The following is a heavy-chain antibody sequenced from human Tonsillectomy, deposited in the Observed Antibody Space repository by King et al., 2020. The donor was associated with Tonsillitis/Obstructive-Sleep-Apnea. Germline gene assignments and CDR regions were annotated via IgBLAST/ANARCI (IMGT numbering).Heavy chain of an antibody. D-gene: IGHD2-15*01. Sequence: VQLQQWGAGLLKPSETLSLTCAVYGGSFSGYYWSWIRQPPGKGLDWIGESNHSVSTNYNPSLKSRVTISVDTAKNQFSLKLSSVTAADTAVYYCARSPLYCSGGSCYLGYFDYWGQGTLVTVSS. CDR2: SNHSVST. J-gene: IGHJ4*02. CDR3: ARSPLYCSGGSCYLGYFDY. CDR1: GGSFSGYY. V-gene: IGHV4-34*01.